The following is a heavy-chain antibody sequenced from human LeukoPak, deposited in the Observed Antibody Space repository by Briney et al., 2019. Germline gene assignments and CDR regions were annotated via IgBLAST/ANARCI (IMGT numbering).Heavy chain of an antibody. CDR2: INTNTGNP. D-gene: IGHD4-17*01. CDR3: ARGDYGDYGYRFDP. Sequence: GASVKVSCKASGYTFTSYAMNWVRQAPGQGLEWMGWINTNTGNPTYAQGFTGRFVFSLDTSVSTAYLQISSLKAEDTAVYYCARGDYGDYGYRFDPWGQGTLVTVSS. J-gene: IGHJ5*02. V-gene: IGHV7-4-1*02. CDR1: GYTFTSYA.